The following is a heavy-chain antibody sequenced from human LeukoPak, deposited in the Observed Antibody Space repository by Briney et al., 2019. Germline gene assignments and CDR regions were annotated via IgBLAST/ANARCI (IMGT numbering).Heavy chain of an antibody. J-gene: IGHJ4*02. CDR1: GFTFSSYA. V-gene: IGHV3-23*01. Sequence: GALRLSCAASGFTFSSYAMSWVRQAPGKGLEWVSAISGSGGSTYYADSVKGRFTISRDTSKNTLYLQMNSLRAEDTAVYYCAKDRIIVPATTSLDYWGQGTLVTVSS. D-gene: IGHD2-2*01. CDR3: AKDRIIVPATTSLDY. CDR2: ISGSGGST.